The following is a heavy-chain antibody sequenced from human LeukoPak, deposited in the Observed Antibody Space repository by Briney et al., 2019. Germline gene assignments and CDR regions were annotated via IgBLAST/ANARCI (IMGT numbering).Heavy chain of an antibody. CDR3: AREGHYYDSSGYRSSSGMDV. V-gene: IGHV1-46*01. J-gene: IGHJ6*02. CDR1: GYTFTSYY. D-gene: IGHD3-22*01. Sequence: ASVRVSCKASGYTFTSYYMHWGRQAPGQGLEWMGLINPSGGSTSYAQKFQGRVTMTRDTSTSTVYMELSSLRSEDTAVYYCAREGHYYDSSGYRSSSGMDVWGQGTTVTVSS. CDR2: INPSGGST.